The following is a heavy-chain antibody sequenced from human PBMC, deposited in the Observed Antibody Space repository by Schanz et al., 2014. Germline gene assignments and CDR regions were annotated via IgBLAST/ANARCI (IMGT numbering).Heavy chain of an antibody. Sequence: PGGSLRLSCAGSGFTFADYYMTWIRQAPGKGLEWISYVSSYDTTVSYADSVKGRFTISRDNAKNSVYLQMNSLRVEDTAVYYCARYGFRKFGVVYGLAVWGQGTTVTVSS. CDR2: VSSYDTTV. D-gene: IGHD3-3*01. CDR1: GFTFADYY. CDR3: ARYGFRKFGVVYGLAV. J-gene: IGHJ6*02. V-gene: IGHV3-11*01.